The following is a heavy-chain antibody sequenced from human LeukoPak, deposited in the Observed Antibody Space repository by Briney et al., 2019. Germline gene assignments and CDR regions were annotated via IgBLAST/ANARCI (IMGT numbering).Heavy chain of an antibody. CDR1: GFTFDEYG. CDR3: AKDQWQAGGFDY. CDR2: ISGDGGST. V-gene: IGHV3-43*02. Sequence: GGSLRLSCAASGFTFDEYGMHWVRQAPGKGLEWVSLISGDGGSTFYADSVKGRFTISRDNSKNSLYLQMNRLRTEDTALYYCAKDQWQAGGFDYWGQGTLVTVSS. J-gene: IGHJ4*02. D-gene: IGHD6-19*01.